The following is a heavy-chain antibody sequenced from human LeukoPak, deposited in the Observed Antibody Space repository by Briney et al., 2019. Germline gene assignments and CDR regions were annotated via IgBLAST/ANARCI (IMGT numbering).Heavy chain of an antibody. CDR2: ISSSSSYI. D-gene: IGHD6-19*01. CDR3: ARDSVQWTYYFDY. CDR1: GFTFSSYS. J-gene: IGHJ4*02. V-gene: IGHV3-21*01. Sequence: PGGSLRLSCAASGFTFSSYSMSWVRQAPGKGLEWVSSISSSSSYIYYADSVKGRFTISRDNAKNSLYLQMNSLRAEDTAVYYCARDSVQWTYYFDYWGQGTLVTVSS.